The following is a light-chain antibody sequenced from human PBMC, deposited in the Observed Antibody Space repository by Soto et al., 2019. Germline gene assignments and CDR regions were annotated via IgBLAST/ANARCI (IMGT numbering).Light chain of an antibody. Sequence: EILMTQSPATLSVSPGERATLSCRASQTVTGALAWYQQKPGQAPRLLIYGASTRASGIPDRFSGSGSGTEFTLTISRLQSEDFAVYYCQQYNDAPPYTLGQGTNVEIK. CDR2: GAS. CDR3: QQYNDAPPYT. V-gene: IGKV3-15*01. J-gene: IGKJ2*01. CDR1: QTVTGA.